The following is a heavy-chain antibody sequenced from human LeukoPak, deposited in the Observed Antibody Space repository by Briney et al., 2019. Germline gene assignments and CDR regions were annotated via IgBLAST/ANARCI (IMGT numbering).Heavy chain of an antibody. CDR3: ARDYYDSSGYYYGFDY. J-gene: IGHJ4*02. D-gene: IGHD3-22*01. Sequence: SVKVSCKASGGTFSSYAISWVRQAPGQGLEWMGGIIPIFGTANYAQKFQGRVTITADESTSTAYMELSSLRSEDTAVYYCARDYYDSSGYYYGFDYRGQGTLVTVSS. V-gene: IGHV1-69*01. CDR2: IIPIFGTA. CDR1: GGTFSSYA.